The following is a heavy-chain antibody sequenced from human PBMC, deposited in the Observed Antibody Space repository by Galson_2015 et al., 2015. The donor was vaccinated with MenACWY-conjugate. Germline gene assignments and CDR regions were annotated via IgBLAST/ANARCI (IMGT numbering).Heavy chain of an antibody. D-gene: IGHD5-12*01. CDR3: ARDDSGYDWRGYYYYGMDV. Sequence: LRLSCAASGFTFSSYWLSWVRQAPGKGLEWVANIKQDGSEKYYVDSVKGRFTISRDNAKNSLYLQMNSLRAEDTAVYYCARDDSGYDWRGYYYYGMDVWGQGTTVTVSS. CDR2: IKQDGSEK. CDR1: GFTFSSYW. J-gene: IGHJ6*02. V-gene: IGHV3-7*03.